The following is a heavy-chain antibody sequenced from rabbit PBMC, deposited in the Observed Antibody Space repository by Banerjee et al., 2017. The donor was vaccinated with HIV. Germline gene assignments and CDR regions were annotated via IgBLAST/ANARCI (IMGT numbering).Heavy chain of an antibody. V-gene: IGHV1S45*01. CDR3: ARVLGSWKFNL. CDR2: IYAGSSGST. Sequence: EESGGDLVKPEGSLTLTCTASGFSFSSSYWICWVRQAPGKGLEWIACIYAGSSGSTYYASWAKGRFTISKTSSTTVTLQVTSLTAADTATYFCARVLGSWKFNLWGPGTLVTVS. D-gene: IGHD3-1*01. CDR1: GFSFSSSYW. J-gene: IGHJ4*01.